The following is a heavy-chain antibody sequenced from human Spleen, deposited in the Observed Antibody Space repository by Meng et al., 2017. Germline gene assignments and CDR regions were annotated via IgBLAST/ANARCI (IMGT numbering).Heavy chain of an antibody. CDR2: IWYDGSKK. CDR1: GFSFSSYG. D-gene: IGHD6-13*01. J-gene: IGHJ6*02. V-gene: IGHV3-33*01. CDR3: ARDRAMITTWYVQAYYFYGLDV. Sequence: GGSLRLSCAASGFSFSSYGMHWVRQAPGKGLEWVAVIWYDGSKKYYADSVKGRFTISRDKSKNTLYLEMNSLRAEDTAVYYCARDRAMITTWYVQAYYFYGLDVWGQGNTVTVSS.